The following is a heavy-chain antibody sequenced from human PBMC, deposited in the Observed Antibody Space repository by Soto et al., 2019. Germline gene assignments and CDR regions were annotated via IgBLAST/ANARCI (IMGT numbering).Heavy chain of an antibody. CDR3: AKGKGRYCSGGSCNYFDY. Sequence: QVQLGESGGGVVQPGRSLRLSCAASGFTFSSYGMHWVRQAPGKGLEWVAVISYDGSNKYYADSVKGRFTISRDNSKNTLYLHMNSLRAEDTAVYYCAKGKGRYCSGGSCNYFDYWGQGTLVTVSS. CDR1: GFTFSSYG. J-gene: IGHJ4*02. D-gene: IGHD2-15*01. V-gene: IGHV3-30*18. CDR2: ISYDGSNK.